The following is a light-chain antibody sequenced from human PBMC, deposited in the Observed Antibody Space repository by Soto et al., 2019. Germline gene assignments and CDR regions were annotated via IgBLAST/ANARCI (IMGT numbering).Light chain of an antibody. V-gene: IGKV1-5*03. Sequence: DIQMTQSPSTLSASVGDRVTITCRASQSISSWLAWYQQKPGKAPKLLIYKASSLESGVPSRFSGSGSGTEFTLTISSLQPDDFATYYCQQYTSPLTFGGGTKVEIK. J-gene: IGKJ4*01. CDR2: KAS. CDR1: QSISSW. CDR3: QQYTSPLT.